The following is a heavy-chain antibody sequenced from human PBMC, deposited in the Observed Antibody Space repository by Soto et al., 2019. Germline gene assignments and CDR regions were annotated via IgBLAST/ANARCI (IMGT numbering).Heavy chain of an antibody. V-gene: IGHV3-23*01. D-gene: IGHD3-3*01. J-gene: IGHJ5*02. CDR1: GFTFSDYA. CDR2: ISGSGANT. Sequence: GGSLRLSCAAAGFTFSDYAMNWVRQAPGKGLAWVSAISGSGANTYYADSVKGRFTISRDNSKNMLYLQMNSLRDEDTAVYYCANGRFLEWLLPDNWFDPWGQGTLVTVSS. CDR3: ANGRFLEWLLPDNWFDP.